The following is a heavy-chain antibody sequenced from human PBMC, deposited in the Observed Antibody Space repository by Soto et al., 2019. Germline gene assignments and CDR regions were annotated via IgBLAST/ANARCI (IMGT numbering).Heavy chain of an antibody. CDR2: IFYSGST. Sequence: PSETLSLTCTVSSGSISSTIYSWDWIRQPPGKGLEWIGSIFYSGSTYYNPSLKSRVTISVDTSKNQFSLTLTSVTAADTAVYYCAKKCGGFTCHCFVPWGRGPLVTVPS. CDR1: SGSISSTIYS. J-gene: IGHJ5*02. CDR3: AKKCGGFTCHCFVP. D-gene: IGHD2-21*01. V-gene: IGHV4-39*01.